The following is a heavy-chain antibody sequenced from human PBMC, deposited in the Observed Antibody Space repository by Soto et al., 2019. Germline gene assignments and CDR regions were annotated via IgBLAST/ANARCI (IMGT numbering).Heavy chain of an antibody. D-gene: IGHD2-21*02. Sequence: AAVKVSCKSSRGTFSSYAISWLRPAAGQGLQWMGGIIPIFGSPNYAQKFQDRVTITADESTNTAYMELGSLRSDDTAADYCAAGYFGADCSSHTWFDPWGKGTLVTVSS. CDR3: AAGYFGADCSSHTWFDP. J-gene: IGHJ5*01. CDR2: IIPIFGSP. V-gene: IGHV1-69*13. CDR1: RGTFSSYA.